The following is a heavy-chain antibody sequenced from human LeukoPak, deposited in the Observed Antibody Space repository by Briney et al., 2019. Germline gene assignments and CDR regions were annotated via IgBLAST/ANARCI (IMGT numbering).Heavy chain of an antibody. CDR3: AETYYYDSSGYYHFDY. CDR1: GGTFSSYA. CDR2: IIPIFGTA. J-gene: IGHJ4*02. D-gene: IGHD3-22*01. V-gene: IGHV1-69*13. Sequence: ASVKVSCKASGGTFSSYAISWVRQAPGQGLEWMGGIIPIFGTANYAQKFQGRVTITADESTSTAYMELSSLRSEDTAVYYCAETYYYDSSGYYHFDYWGQGTLVTVSS.